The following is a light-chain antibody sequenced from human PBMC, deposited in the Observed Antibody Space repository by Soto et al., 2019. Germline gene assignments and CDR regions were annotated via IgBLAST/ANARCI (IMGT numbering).Light chain of an antibody. J-gene: IGKJ4*01. CDR2: AAS. Sequence: IQFTQSPSSLSASVGDRVTITCRASQDIAIYLAWYQQKPGEAPKLLIYAASTLYGGVPSRFSGSGSGTDFALTISSLQPEDFATYYCQQLNSYPIGTFGGGTKVDI. CDR3: QQLNSYPIGT. V-gene: IGKV1-9*01. CDR1: QDIAIY.